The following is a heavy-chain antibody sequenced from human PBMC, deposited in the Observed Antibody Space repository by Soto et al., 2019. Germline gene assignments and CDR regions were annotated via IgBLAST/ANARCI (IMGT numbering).Heavy chain of an antibody. CDR1: GGTFSSYA. CDR3: ARDRGPMEVGIIAVAGTWNWFDP. D-gene: IGHD6-19*01. V-gene: IGHV1-69*13. J-gene: IGHJ5*02. CDR2: IIPIFGTA. Sequence: ASVKVSCKASGGTFSSYAISLVRQAPGQGLEWMGGIIPIFGTANYAQKFQGRVTITADESTSTAYMELSSLRSEDTAVYYCARDRGPMEVGIIAVAGTWNWFDPWGQGTLVTVSS.